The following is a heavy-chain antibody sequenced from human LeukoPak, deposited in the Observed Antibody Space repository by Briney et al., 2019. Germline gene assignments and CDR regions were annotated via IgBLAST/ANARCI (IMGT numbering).Heavy chain of an antibody. CDR3: AKDPIFSGSYGVFDY. CDR1: GFTFSSFA. V-gene: IGHV3-23*01. J-gene: IGHJ4*02. Sequence: GGSLRLSCAASGFTFSSFAMNWVRQAPGKGLEWVSTIIDSGNSIYYADSAEGRFTISRDNSKNTLYLQMNSLRAGDTAVYYCAKDPIFSGSYGVFDYWGLGTLVTVSS. D-gene: IGHD1-26*01. CDR2: IIDSGNSI.